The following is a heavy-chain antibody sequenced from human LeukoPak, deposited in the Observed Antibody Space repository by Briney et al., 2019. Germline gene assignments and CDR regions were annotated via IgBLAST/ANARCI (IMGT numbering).Heavy chain of an antibody. CDR1: GGASSGYY. V-gene: IGHV4-34*01. Sequence: TSETLSLTCAVYGGASSGYYWSWIRQPPGRGLEWIGEINHSGSTNYNPSLKSRVTISVGTSKNQFSLELSSVTAADTAVYYCARGPMRGWFDPWGQGTLVTVSS. J-gene: IGHJ5*02. D-gene: IGHD3-22*01. CDR2: INHSGST. CDR3: ARGPMRGWFDP.